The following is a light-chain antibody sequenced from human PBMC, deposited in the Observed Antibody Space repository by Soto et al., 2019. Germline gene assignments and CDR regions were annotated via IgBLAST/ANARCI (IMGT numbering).Light chain of an antibody. CDR2: GAS. Sequence: EIVMTQSPATLSVSPGERATLSCRASQSVSNNLAWYQKKPGQAPRLLIYGASTRAPGIPARFSGSGSGTEFTLTISSLQSEDVAVYYCQQYNNWWTFGQGTKVEIK. CDR3: QQYNNWWT. V-gene: IGKV3-15*01. J-gene: IGKJ1*01. CDR1: QSVSNN.